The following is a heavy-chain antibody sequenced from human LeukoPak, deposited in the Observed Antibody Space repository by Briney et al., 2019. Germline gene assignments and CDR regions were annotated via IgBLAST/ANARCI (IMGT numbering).Heavy chain of an antibody. CDR3: ATSSTGQLLMSY. CDR2: INPSGDDP. J-gene: IGHJ4*02. D-gene: IGHD4-17*01. V-gene: IGHV1-46*01. CDR1: GYTFTAYN. Sequence: GASVNVSCKASGYTFTAYNLHWVRQAPGQGLEWLGMINPSGDDPKYAQKFQGRVTVTRDTSTRVVYMEMSSLTSEDTSVYYCATSSTGQLLMSYWGQGTLVTVSS.